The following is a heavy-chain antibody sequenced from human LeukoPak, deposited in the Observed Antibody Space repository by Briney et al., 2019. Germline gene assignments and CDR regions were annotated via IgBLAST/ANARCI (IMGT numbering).Heavy chain of an antibody. V-gene: IGHV1-2*02. J-gene: IGHJ5*02. CDR3: ARGLGAWFDP. CDR2: INPTTGGT. Sequence: AASVRVSCKASGYTFTGYYIHWVRQAPGQGPEWLGWINPTTGGTKYAQKFEGRVTMTRDTSITTAYMELSSLRSEDTAVYYCARGLGAWFDPWGQGTLVTVSS. D-gene: IGHD3-16*01. CDR1: GYTFTGYY.